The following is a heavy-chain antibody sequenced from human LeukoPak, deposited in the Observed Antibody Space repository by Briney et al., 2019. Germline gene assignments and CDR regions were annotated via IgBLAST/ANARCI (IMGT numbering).Heavy chain of an antibody. CDR3: AKEGFLSSSSWYYFDY. CDR2: ISGSGGST. J-gene: IGHJ4*02. V-gene: IGHV3-23*01. D-gene: IGHD6-13*01. CDR1: GFTFSNYA. Sequence: GGSLRLSCAAAGFTFSNYAMTWVRQAPGKGLEWVSSISGSGGSTYYADSVKGRFTISRDNSKNTLYLQMNSLRAEDTAVYYCAKEGFLSSSSWYYFDYWGQGTLVTVSS.